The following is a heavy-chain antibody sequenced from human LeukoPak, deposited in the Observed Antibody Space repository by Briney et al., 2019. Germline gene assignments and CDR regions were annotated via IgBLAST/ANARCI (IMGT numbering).Heavy chain of an antibody. CDR3: AELGITMIGGV. Sequence: GGSLRLSCAASGFTFSSYEMNWVRQAPGKGLEGVSYISSSGSTIYYADSVKGRFTISRDNAKNSLYLQMNSLSAEDTAVYYCAELGITMIGGVWGKGATVTISS. D-gene: IGHD3-10*02. CDR1: GFTFSSYE. V-gene: IGHV3-48*03. CDR2: ISSSGSTI. J-gene: IGHJ6*04.